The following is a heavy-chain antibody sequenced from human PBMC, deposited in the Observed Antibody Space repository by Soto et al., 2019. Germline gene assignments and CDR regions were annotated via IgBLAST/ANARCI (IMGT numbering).Heavy chain of an antibody. J-gene: IGHJ6*02. CDR2: ISSSSSYI. Sequence: PGGSLRLSCAAPGFTFSSYSMNWVRQAPGKGLEWVSSISSSSSYIYYADSVKGRFTISRDNAKNSLYLQMNSLRAEDTAVYYCAREGAARPDVAYYYYYGMDVWGQGTTVTVSS. D-gene: IGHD6-6*01. CDR1: GFTFSSYS. CDR3: AREGAARPDVAYYYYYGMDV. V-gene: IGHV3-21*01.